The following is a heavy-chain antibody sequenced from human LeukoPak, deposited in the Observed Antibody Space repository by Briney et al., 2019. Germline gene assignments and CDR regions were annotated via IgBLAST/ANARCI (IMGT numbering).Heavy chain of an antibody. D-gene: IGHD2-15*01. CDR1: GFTFSDYY. Sequence: GGSLRLSCAASGFTFSDYYMSWIRQAPGKGLEWVSYISSSGSTIYYADSVKGRFTISRDNSKTTMYLQMNSLRAEDTAVYYCAKVGGREDFFDSWGQGTLVTVSS. CDR3: AKVGGREDFFDS. CDR2: ISSSGSTI. J-gene: IGHJ4*02. V-gene: IGHV3-11*01.